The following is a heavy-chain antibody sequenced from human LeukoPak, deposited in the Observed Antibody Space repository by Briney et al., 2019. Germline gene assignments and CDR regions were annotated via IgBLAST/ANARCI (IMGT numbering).Heavy chain of an antibody. Sequence: PWETLSLTCAVYGGSFSGYYWSWIRQPPGKGLEWIGEINHSGSTNYNPSLKSRVTISVDTSKNQFSLKLSSVTAADTAVYYCARARLFGWFDPWGQGTLVTVSS. V-gene: IGHV4-34*01. CDR1: GGSFSGYY. D-gene: IGHD3-22*01. J-gene: IGHJ5*02. CDR2: INHSGST. CDR3: ARARLFGWFDP.